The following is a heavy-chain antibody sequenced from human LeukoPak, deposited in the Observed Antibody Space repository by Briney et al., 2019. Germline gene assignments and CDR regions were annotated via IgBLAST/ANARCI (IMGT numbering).Heavy chain of an antibody. CDR3: ARDHRWSYDY. CDR1: GFTFSGHY. V-gene: IGHV3-74*01. Sequence: GGSLRLSCAASGFTFSGHYMHWVRQAPGKGLVWVSHIKGDGSVTRYADSVEGRFIISRDNAKNTLYLQMNSLRAEDTGVYFCARDHRWSYDYWGQGTLVTVSS. CDR2: IKGDGSVT. D-gene: IGHD1-26*01. J-gene: IGHJ4*02.